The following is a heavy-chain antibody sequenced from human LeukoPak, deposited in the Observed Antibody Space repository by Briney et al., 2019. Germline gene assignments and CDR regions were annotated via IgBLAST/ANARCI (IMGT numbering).Heavy chain of an antibody. CDR1: GYTLTELS. V-gene: IGHV1-24*01. D-gene: IGHD6-6*01. CDR2: FDPEDGET. CDR3: ARSYSSSSWGTDAFDI. Sequence: ASVKVSCKVSGYTLTELSMHWVRQAPGKGLEWMGGFDPEDGETIYAQKFQGRVTMTEDTSTDTAYMELSSLRSEDTAVYYCARSYSSSSWGTDAFDIWGQGTMVTVSS. J-gene: IGHJ3*02.